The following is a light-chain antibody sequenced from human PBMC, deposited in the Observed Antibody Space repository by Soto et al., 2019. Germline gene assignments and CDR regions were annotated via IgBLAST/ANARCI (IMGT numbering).Light chain of an antibody. J-gene: IGKJ4*01. CDR3: QQRNDWVT. V-gene: IGKV3-15*01. CDR2: GAS. Sequence: EIVMTHSPATLSVSPGERATLSCRASQSVSNNLAWYQQKPGQAPRLLIYGASTRATAIPARFSGSGSGTEFTLTISSLQSEDSGVYYCQQRNDWVTFGGGTKVDIK. CDR1: QSVSNN.